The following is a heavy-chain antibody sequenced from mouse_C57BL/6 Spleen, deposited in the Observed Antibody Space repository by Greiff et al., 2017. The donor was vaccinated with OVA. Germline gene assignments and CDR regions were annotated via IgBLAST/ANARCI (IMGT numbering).Heavy chain of an antibody. J-gene: IGHJ3*01. D-gene: IGHD3-2*02. CDR3: ARSGETAQAPFAY. CDR2: INPNNGGT. Sequence: VQLKQSGPELVKPGASVKISCKASGYTFTDYYMNWVKQSHGKSLEWIGDINPNNGGTSYNQKFKGKATLTVDKSSSTAYMELRSLTSEDSAVYYCARSGETAQAPFAYWGQGTLVTVSA. CDR1: GYTFTDYY. V-gene: IGHV1-26*01.